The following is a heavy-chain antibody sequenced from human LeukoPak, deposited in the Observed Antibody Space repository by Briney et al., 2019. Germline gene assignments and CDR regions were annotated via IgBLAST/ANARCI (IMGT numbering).Heavy chain of an antibody. D-gene: IGHD5-24*01. CDR1: GGSFSGYC. CDR3: ARLEMATGGFDY. V-gene: IGHV4-34*01. J-gene: IGHJ4*02. Sequence: SETLSLTCAVYGGSFSGYCWSWIRQPPGKGLEWIGEINHSGSTNYNPSLKSRVTISVDTSKNQFSLKLSSVTAADTAVYYCARLEMATGGFDYWGQGTLVTVSS. CDR2: INHSGST.